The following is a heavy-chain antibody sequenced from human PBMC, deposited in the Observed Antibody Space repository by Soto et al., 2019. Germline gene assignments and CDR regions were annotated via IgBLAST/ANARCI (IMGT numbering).Heavy chain of an antibody. CDR3: ARNRAGGLNYYYYMDV. J-gene: IGHJ6*03. V-gene: IGHV3-21*01. CDR1: GFTFSSYS. CDR2: ISSSSSYI. D-gene: IGHD1-26*01. Sequence: EVQLVESGGGLVKPGGSLRLSCVVSGFTFSSYSMNWVRQAPGKRLEWVSSISSSSSYIYYAESVKGRFTISRDNAKKSLNLQLNSLGAEDTGVYYVARNRAGGLNYYYYMDVWGTGTTVTVSS.